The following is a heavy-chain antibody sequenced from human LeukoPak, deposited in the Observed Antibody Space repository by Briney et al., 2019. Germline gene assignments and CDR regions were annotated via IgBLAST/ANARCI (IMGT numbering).Heavy chain of an antibody. CDR2: IYDGGVYT. CDR1: GFTFSTFV. D-gene: IGHD7-27*01. CDR3: VKGHWADD. Sequence: GGSLRLSCAAPGFTFSTFVMSWVRQAPGKGLEWVSTIYDGGVYTYYADSVKGRFTISRGDSEDTLYLQMSSLRVEDAAKYYSVKGHWADDWGQGTLVTVS. V-gene: IGHV3-23*01. J-gene: IGHJ4*02.